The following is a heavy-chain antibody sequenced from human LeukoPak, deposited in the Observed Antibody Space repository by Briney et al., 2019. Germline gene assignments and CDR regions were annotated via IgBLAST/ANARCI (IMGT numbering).Heavy chain of an antibody. CDR1: GYTFTGYY. D-gene: IGHD5-18*01. CDR2: INPNSGGT. CDR3: ARDQGYAISQYGMDV. V-gene: IGHV1-2*02. Sequence: ASVKVSCKASGYTFTGYYMHWVPQAPGQGLEWMGWINPNSGGTNYAQKFQGRVTMTRDTSISTAYMELSRLRSDDTAVYYCARDQGYAISQYGMDVWGQGTTVTVSS. J-gene: IGHJ6*02.